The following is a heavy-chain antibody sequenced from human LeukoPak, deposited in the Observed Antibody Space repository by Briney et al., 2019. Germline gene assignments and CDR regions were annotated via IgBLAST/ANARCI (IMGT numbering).Heavy chain of an antibody. Sequence: RASVKVSCKASGYTFTGYYMHWVRQAPGQGLEWMGWINPNSGGTNYAQKFQGRVTMTRDTSISTAYMELSSLRSEDTAVYYCARAPSITGTTPPGYWGQGTLVTVSS. D-gene: IGHD1-7*01. CDR2: INPNSGGT. CDR3: ARAPSITGTTPPGY. V-gene: IGHV1-2*02. CDR1: GYTFTGYY. J-gene: IGHJ4*02.